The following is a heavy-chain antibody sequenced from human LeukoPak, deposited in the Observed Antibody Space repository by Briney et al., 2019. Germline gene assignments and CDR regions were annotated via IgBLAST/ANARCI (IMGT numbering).Heavy chain of an antibody. CDR3: ARVASRTSYSSGWSPGDY. J-gene: IGHJ4*02. CDR2: ISSSSTTI. Sequence: QAGGSLRLSCAASGFTFSSYSMNWVRQAPGKGLEWVSYISSSSTTIFYADSVKGRFTISRDNAENSLYLQMDSLRVEDTAVYYCARVASRTSYSSGWSPGDYWGRGTLVTVSS. CDR1: GFTFSSYS. V-gene: IGHV3-48*01. D-gene: IGHD6-19*01.